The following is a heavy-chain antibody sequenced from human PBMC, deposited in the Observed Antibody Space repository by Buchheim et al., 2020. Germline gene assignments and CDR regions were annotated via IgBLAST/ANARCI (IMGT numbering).Heavy chain of an antibody. J-gene: IGHJ6*02. D-gene: IGHD1-1*01. CDR2: ISSSGSTK. CDR3: ASLKGRTGTGYGMDV. V-gene: IGHV3-48*03. CDR1: GFTFSSFE. Sequence: EVQLVESGGGLVLPGGSLRLSCAVAGFTFSSFEMNWVRQAPGKGLEWVSYISSSGSTKYYADSVKGRFIISRDNAENSMYLQMNSLRVEDTAAYYCASLKGRTGTGYGMDVWGQGTT.